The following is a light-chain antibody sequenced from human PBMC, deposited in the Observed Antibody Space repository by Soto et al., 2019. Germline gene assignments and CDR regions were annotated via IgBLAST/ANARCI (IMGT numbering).Light chain of an antibody. Sequence: QSALTQPASVSGSPGQSITISCTGTSSDAGGYNYVSWYQQHPGKAPKLMIYDVSNRPSGVSNRFSGSKSGNTASLTVSGLQAEDEADYYCTSYTSSSPLVVFGGGTTVTVL. CDR3: TSYTSSSPLVV. CDR2: DVS. J-gene: IGLJ2*01. CDR1: SSDAGGYNY. V-gene: IGLV2-14*01.